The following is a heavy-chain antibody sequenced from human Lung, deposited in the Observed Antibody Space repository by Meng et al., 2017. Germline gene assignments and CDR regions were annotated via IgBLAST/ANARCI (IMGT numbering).Heavy chain of an antibody. V-gene: IGHV4-34*02. CDR3: VRRTYSSGWYFDY. J-gene: IGHJ4*02. CDR2: IIDSGST. D-gene: IGHD6-19*01. Sequence: QVQLQQGGAGLLKPSGPPSLTCAVYGGAFSGYYWSWIRQPPGKGLEWIGEIIDSGSTNYNPSLKSRVTISVDTSKNQFSLRVTSVTAADRAVYYCVRRTYSSGWYFDYWGQGTLVTVSS. CDR1: GGAFSGYY.